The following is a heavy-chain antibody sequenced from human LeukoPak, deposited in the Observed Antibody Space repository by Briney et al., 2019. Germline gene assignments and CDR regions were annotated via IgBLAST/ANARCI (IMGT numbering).Heavy chain of an antibody. J-gene: IGHJ5*02. Sequence: SETLSLTCTISGASIDSYYWSWIREPPGKGLEWIGSFDNSGSTYYNPSLKSRVTISVDTSKDQFSLKLTSVTAADTAVYYCARPPGIAAAWFDPWGQGTLVTVSS. CDR1: GASIDSYY. CDR2: FDNSGST. V-gene: IGHV4-39*01. D-gene: IGHD6-13*01. CDR3: ARPPGIAAAWFDP.